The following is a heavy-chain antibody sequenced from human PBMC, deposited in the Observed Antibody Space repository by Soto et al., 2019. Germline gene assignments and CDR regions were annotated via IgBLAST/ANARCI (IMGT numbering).Heavy chain of an antibody. CDR3: ARRAVRGLKDYYGMDV. CDR2: IYYSGST. V-gene: IGHV4-59*12. CDR1: GGSISSYY. J-gene: IGHJ6*02. D-gene: IGHD3-10*01. Sequence: PSETLSPTCTVSGGSISSYYWSWIRQPPGKGLEWIGYIYYSGSTNYNPSLKSRVTISVDTSKNQFSLKLSSVTAADTAVYYCARRAVRGLKDYYGMDVWGQGTTVTVSS.